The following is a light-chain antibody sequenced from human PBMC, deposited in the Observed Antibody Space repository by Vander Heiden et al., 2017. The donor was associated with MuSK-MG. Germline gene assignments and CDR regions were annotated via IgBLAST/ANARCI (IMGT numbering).Light chain of an antibody. J-gene: IGKJ2*01. V-gene: IGKV3-20*01. Sequence: EIVLTQSPGTLSLSPGESATLSCRASQTVTRNHLAWFQQRPGQAPRVLIHSASTRATGNPDRFSGSGYGTDFTLTITRREPEDFAVYYCQQYGGLPPETFGQGTRMXIK. CDR2: SAS. CDR1: QTVTRNH. CDR3: QQYGGLPPET.